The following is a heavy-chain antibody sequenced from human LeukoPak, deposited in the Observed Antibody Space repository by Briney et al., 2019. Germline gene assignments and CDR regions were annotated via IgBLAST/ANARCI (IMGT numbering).Heavy chain of an antibody. CDR1: GGSFSGYY. V-gene: IGHV4-34*01. J-gene: IGHJ5*02. Sequence: PSETLSLTCAVYGGSFSGYYWSWIRQPPGKGLEWIGEINHSGSTNYNPSLKSRVAISVDTSKNQFSLKLSSATAADTAVYYCAREGDCSSTSCSYNWFDPWGQGTLVTVSS. CDR3: AREGDCSSTSCSYNWFDP. CDR2: INHSGST. D-gene: IGHD2-2*01.